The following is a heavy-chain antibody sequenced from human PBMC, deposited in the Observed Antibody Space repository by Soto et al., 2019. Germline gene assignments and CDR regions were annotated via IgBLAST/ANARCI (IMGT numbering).Heavy chain of an antibody. J-gene: IGHJ5*02. CDR2: INHSGST. Sequence: PSETLSLTCTVSGGSISSYYWSWIRQPPGKGLEWIGEINHSGSTNYNPSLKSRVTISVDTSKNQFSLKLSSVTAADTAVYYCARFRPFCQLLYRPCWFDPWGQGTLVTVSS. CDR3: ARFRPFCQLLYRPCWFDP. D-gene: IGHD2-2*02. V-gene: IGHV4-34*01. CDR1: GGSISSYY.